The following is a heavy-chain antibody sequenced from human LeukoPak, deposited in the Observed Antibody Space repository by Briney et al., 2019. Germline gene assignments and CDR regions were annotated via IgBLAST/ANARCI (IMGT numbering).Heavy chain of an antibody. CDR1: GGSFSNYY. D-gene: IGHD4-17*01. Sequence: SETLSLTCAVYGGSFSNYYWSWIRQPPGKWLEWIGEITHSGSTNYNPSRKSRVSISVDTSKNQYSLRLTSVTAADTAVYYCAPIFGDYSDFDYWGQGTLVTVSS. CDR2: ITHSGST. J-gene: IGHJ4*01. V-gene: IGHV4-34*01. CDR3: APIFGDYSDFDY.